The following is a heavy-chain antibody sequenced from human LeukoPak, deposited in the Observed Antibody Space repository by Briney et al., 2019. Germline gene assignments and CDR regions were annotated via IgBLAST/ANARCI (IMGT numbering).Heavy chain of an antibody. D-gene: IGHD2-15*01. J-gene: IGHJ3*02. CDR1: GFTVSSNY. CDR2: IYSGGST. CDR3: ARDGRIPADAFDI. V-gene: IGHV3-66*01. Sequence: GGSLRLSCAASGFTVSSNYMSWVRQAPGKGLEWVSVIYSGGSTYYADSVKGRFTISRDNSKNTLYLQMNSLRAEDTAVYYCARDGRIPADAFDIWGQGTMVTVSS.